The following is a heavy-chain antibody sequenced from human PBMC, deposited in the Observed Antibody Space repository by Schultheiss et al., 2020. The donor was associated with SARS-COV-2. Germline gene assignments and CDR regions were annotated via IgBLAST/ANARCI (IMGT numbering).Heavy chain of an antibody. CDR3: ARTLSVAGALGWFDP. CDR1: GGSISSGYY. D-gene: IGHD6-19*01. J-gene: IGHJ5*02. CDR2: INHSGST. Sequence: SETLSLTCTVSGGSISSGYYWGWIRQPPGKGLEWIGEINHSGSTNYNPSLKSRVTISVDTSKNQFSLKLSSVTAADTAVYYCARTLSVAGALGWFDPWGQGTLVTVSS. V-gene: IGHV4-38-2*02.